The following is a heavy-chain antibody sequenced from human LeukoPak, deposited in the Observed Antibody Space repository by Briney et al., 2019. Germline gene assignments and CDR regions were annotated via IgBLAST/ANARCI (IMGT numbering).Heavy chain of an antibody. Sequence: SETLSLTCTVSGGSVSSGSYYWSWIRQPPGKGLEWIGYIYYSGSTYYNPSLKSRVTISVDTSKNQFSLKLSSVTAADTAVYYCASGGYDYGDYGPDYWGQGTLVTVSS. D-gene: IGHD4-17*01. J-gene: IGHJ4*02. CDR3: ASGGYDYGDYGPDY. CDR1: GGSVSSGSYY. CDR2: IYYSGST. V-gene: IGHV4-30-4*01.